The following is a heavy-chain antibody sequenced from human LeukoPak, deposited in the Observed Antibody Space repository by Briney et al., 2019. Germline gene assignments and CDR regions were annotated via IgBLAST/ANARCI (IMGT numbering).Heavy chain of an antibody. J-gene: IGHJ4*02. V-gene: IGHV3-48*03. CDR2: ISGSGSAI. CDR3: AREYCSGGTCYSAGYYFDY. CDR1: GFTFSNYE. D-gene: IGHD2-15*01. Sequence: GGSLRLSCAASGFTFSNYEMNWVRQAPGKGLEWVSYISGSGSAIDYADSVKGRFTISRDNAKNPLYLQMNSLRAGDTAVYYCAREYCSGGTCYSAGYYFDYWGQGTLVTVSS.